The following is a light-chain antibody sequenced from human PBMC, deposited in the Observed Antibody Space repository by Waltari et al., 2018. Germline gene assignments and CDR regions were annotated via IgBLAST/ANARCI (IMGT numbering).Light chain of an antibody. V-gene: IGLV1-40*01. J-gene: IGLJ3*02. Sequence: QSVLTQPPSVSGAPGQRVTVSCTGSTSNTGAGYDVQWYQQFPGRAPRLVIYANTYRPSGVPARFSATKSGSSASLAITGLQAEDEADYYCQSYDQILSAWVFGGGTKVTVL. CDR3: QSYDQILSAWV. CDR2: ANT. CDR1: TSNTGAGYD.